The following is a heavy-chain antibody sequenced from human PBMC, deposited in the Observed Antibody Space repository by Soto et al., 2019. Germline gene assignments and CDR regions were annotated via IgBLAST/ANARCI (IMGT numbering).Heavy chain of an antibody. V-gene: IGHV3-23*01. D-gene: IGHD6-6*01. Sequence: PGGSLRLSCAASGFTFSSYAMSWVRQAPGKGLEWVSAISGSGGSTYYADSVKGRFTISRDNSKNTLYLQMNSLRAEDTAVYYCAKDQGKDQLVPRLVFDYWGQGTLVTVSS. CDR1: GFTFSSYA. CDR2: ISGSGGST. J-gene: IGHJ4*02. CDR3: AKDQGKDQLVPRLVFDY.